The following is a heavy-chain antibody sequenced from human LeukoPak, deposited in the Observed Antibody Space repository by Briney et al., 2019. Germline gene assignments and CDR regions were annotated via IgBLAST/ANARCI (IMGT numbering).Heavy chain of an antibody. CDR1: GYSFTSYW. D-gene: IGHD1-26*01. Sequence: GESLKISCKGSGYSFTSYWIGWVRQMPGKGLEWMGIIYPGDSETRYSPSFQGQGTFSVDKSPNTAYLQWGSLKASDTAIYYCARQGRNAPFDPWGQGTLVTVSS. CDR2: IYPGDSET. CDR3: ARQGRNAPFDP. J-gene: IGHJ5*02. V-gene: IGHV5-51*01.